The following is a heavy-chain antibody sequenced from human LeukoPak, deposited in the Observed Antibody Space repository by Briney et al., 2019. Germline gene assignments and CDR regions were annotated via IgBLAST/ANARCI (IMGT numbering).Heavy chain of an antibody. CDR2: IYTSGST. J-gene: IGHJ4*02. D-gene: IGHD5-12*01. Sequence: SETLSLTCTVSGGSISSGSYYWSWLRQPAGKGLECIGHIYTSGSTNYNPSLNSITTISVATSNNQLPLKLSSVAAAETYSYYCAIGGASFDYWGQGGLVTVSS. CDR1: GGSISSGSYY. CDR3: AIGGASFDY. V-gene: IGHV4-61*09.